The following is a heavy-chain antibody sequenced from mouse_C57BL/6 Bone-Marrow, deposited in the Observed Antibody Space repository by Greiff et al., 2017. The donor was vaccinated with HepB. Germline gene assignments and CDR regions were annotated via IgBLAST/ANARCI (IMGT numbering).Heavy chain of an antibody. D-gene: IGHD2-4*01. CDR2: INSDGGST. Sequence: EVKLQESGGGLVQPGESLKLSCESNEYEFPSHDMSWVRKTPEKRLELVAAINSDGGSTYYPDTMERRFIISRDNTKKTLYLQMSSLRSEDTALYYCARRGDGGIYYDYDWYFDVWGTGTTVTVSS. J-gene: IGHJ1*03. CDR3: ARRGDGGIYYDYDWYFDV. CDR1: EYEFPSHD. V-gene: IGHV5-2*01.